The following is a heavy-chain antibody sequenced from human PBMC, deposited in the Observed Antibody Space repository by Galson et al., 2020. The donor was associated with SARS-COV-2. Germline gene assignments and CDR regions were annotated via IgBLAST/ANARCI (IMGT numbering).Heavy chain of an antibody. V-gene: IGHV3-66*01. Sequence: GESLKISCAASGFTVNRNYIIWVRQAPGKGLEWVSSIYVAGDTYYADSVQGRFTTSRDSFNNMVYLQMDSLRHEDTAVYYCARGFHEAFYYHDNGYWGQGTLVTVSS. J-gene: IGHJ4*02. CDR2: IYVAGDT. CDR3: ARGFHEAFYYHDNGY. CDR1: GFTVNRNY. D-gene: IGHD3-10*01.